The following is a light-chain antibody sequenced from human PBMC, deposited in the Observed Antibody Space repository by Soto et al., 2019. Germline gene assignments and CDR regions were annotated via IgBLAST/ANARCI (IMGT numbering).Light chain of an antibody. J-gene: IGLJ1*01. CDR1: SSDVGAYNY. Sequence: QSALTQPDSVSGSPGQSITISCTGTSSDVGAYNYVSWYQQHPGKVPKLMIYDVSDRPSGVSNRFSGSKSGNTASLTISGLQAEDEADYYCSSFTRSNSYVFGTGTKVTVL. CDR3: SSFTRSNSYV. CDR2: DVS. V-gene: IGLV2-14*03.